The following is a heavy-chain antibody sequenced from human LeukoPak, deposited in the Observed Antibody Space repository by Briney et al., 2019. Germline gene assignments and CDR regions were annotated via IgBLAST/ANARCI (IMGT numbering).Heavy chain of an antibody. J-gene: IGHJ5*02. CDR2: ISSSSSYI. V-gene: IGHV3-21*01. Sequence: SGGSLRLSCAASGFTFSSYSMNWVRQAPGKGLEWVSSISSSSSYIYYADSVKGRFTISRDNAKNSLYLQMNSLRAEDTAVYYCARSRVAGPPMGWFDPWGQGTLVTVSS. CDR1: GFTFSSYS. D-gene: IGHD6-19*01. CDR3: ARSRVAGPPMGWFDP.